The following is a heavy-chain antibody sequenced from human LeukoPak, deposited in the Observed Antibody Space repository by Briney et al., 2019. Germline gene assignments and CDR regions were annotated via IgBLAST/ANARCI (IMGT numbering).Heavy chain of an antibody. CDR2: IYTSGST. Sequence: SQTLSLTCTVSGGSISTGSYYCSWIRQPAGKGLEWIGRIYTSGSTNYNPSLKSRVTISVDTSKNQFSLKLSSVTAADTAVYYCARRGFGFGESYTTYYWGQGTLVTVSS. CDR3: ARRGFGFGESYTTYY. D-gene: IGHD3-10*01. CDR1: GGSISTGSYY. J-gene: IGHJ4*02. V-gene: IGHV4-61*02.